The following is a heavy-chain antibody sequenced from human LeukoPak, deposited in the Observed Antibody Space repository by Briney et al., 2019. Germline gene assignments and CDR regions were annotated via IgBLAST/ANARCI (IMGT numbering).Heavy chain of an antibody. J-gene: IGHJ6*02. CDR2: ISSSSSTI. V-gene: IGHV3-48*04. CDR1: GFTFSSYS. Sequence: PGGSLRLSCAASGFTFSSYSMNWVRQAPGKGLEWVSYISSSSSTIYYADSVKGRFTISRDNAKNSLYLQMNSLRAEDTAVYYCAGDRSPWYYYYGMDVWGQGTTDTVSS. CDR3: AGDRSPWYYYYGMDV.